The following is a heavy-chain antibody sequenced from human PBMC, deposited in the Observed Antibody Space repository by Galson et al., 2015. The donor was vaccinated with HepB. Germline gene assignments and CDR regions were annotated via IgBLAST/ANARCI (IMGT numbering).Heavy chain of an antibody. D-gene: IGHD3-9*01. CDR2: IGSNGTVI. Sequence: SLRLSCAASGFILENYAMAWVRQGPGKGLEWVSYIGSNGTVIYYADSVRGRFTISRDNAKNTLFLQINKVRDQDTAIYFCARDPRLRFFDWSSDTYFDYWGQGTPVTVSS. CDR1: GFILENYA. J-gene: IGHJ4*02. CDR3: ARDPRLRFFDWSSDTYFDY. V-gene: IGHV3-48*02.